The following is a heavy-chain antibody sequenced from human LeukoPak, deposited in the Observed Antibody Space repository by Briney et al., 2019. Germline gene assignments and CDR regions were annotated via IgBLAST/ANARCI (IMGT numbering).Heavy chain of an antibody. CDR2: INTNTGNP. J-gene: IGHJ4*02. CDR1: GYTFTSYA. Sequence: ASVKVSRKASGYTFTSYAMNWVRQAPGQGLEWMGWINTNTGNPTYAQGFTGRFVFSLDTSVSTAYLQISSLKAEDTAVYYCARVEEYYDILTGYYTRYFDYWGQGTLVTVSS. CDR3: ARVEEYYDILTGYYTRYFDY. D-gene: IGHD3-9*01. V-gene: IGHV7-4-1*02.